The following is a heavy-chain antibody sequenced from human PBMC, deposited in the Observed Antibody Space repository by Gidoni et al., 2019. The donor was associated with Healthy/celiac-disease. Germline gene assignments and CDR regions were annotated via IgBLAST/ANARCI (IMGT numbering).Heavy chain of an antibody. CDR1: GGPISSYY. D-gene: IGHD1-1*01. CDR2: IYYSGST. V-gene: IGHV4-59*01. CDR3: ASWERTRGWFDP. Sequence: QVQLQESGPGLVKPSETLSLTCTVSGGPISSYYWSWIRQPPGKGLEWIGYIYYSGSTNYNPSLKSRVTISVDTSKNQFSLKLSSVTAADTAVYYCASWERTRGWFDPWGQGTLVTVSS. J-gene: IGHJ5*02.